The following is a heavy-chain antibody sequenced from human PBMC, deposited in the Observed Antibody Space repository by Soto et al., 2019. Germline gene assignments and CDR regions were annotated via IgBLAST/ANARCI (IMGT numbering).Heavy chain of an antibody. CDR3: ARGGPAAYYYMDV. CDR2: INHSGST. J-gene: IGHJ6*03. V-gene: IGHV4-34*01. D-gene: IGHD2-2*01. Sequence: SETLSLTCGVYGGSLSGYYWSWIRQPPGKGLEWIGEINHSGSTNYNPSLKSRVTISVDTSKKQFSLKLSSVIAADTAVYYCARGGPAAYYYMDVWGKGTSVTVSS. CDR1: GGSLSGYY.